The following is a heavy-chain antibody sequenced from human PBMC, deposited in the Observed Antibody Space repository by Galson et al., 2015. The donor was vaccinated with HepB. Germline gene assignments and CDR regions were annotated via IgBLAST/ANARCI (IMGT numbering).Heavy chain of an antibody. CDR3: AREGTTIMITFGGGFDP. D-gene: IGHD3-16*01. V-gene: IGHV7-4-1*02. CDR2: INTNTGNP. CDR1: GYTFTSYA. Sequence: SVKVSCKASGYTFTSYAMNWVRQAPGQGLEWMGWINTNTGNPTYAQGFTGRFVFSLDTSVSTAYLQISSLKAEDTAVYYCAREGTTIMITFGGGFDPWGLGTLVTVSS. J-gene: IGHJ5*02.